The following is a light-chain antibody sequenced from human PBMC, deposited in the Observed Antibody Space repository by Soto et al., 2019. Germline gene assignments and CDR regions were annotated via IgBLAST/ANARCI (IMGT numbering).Light chain of an antibody. CDR2: DAS. Sequence: EIVLTQSPATLSLSPGERATLSCRASQSVSSYLAWYQQKPGQAPRLLIYDASNRATGIPARFSGSGSGTDFTLTISSLEPEDFAVYYCQQRSKWPLTFGGGTKEEIQ. V-gene: IGKV3-11*01. J-gene: IGKJ4*01. CDR1: QSVSSY. CDR3: QQRSKWPLT.